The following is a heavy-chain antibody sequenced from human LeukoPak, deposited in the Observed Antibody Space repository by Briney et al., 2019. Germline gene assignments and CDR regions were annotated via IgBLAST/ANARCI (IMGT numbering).Heavy chain of an antibody. CDR2: IFTSGST. J-gene: IGHJ5*02. V-gene: IGHV4-61*02. Sequence: PSQTLSLTCTVSGGSISSGRFYWSWIRQPAGKGLEWIGRIFTSGSTNYNPSLKSRVSISVNTSKNQFSLKLSSVTAADTAVYYCARGFQQMATITGFNLWGQGILVTVSS. CDR1: GGSISSGRFY. CDR3: ARGFQQMATITGFNL. D-gene: IGHD5-24*01.